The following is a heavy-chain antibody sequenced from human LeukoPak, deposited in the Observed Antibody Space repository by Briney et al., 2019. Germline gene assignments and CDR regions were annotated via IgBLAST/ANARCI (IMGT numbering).Heavy chain of an antibody. CDR3: ARARIAAYYFDY. Sequence: SETLSLTCTVSGGSISSYYWSWIRQPPGKGLEWIGYIYYSGSTNYNPSLKSRVTISVDTSKNQFSLKLSSVTAADTAVYYCARARIAAYYFDYWGQGTLVTVSS. J-gene: IGHJ4*02. V-gene: IGHV4-59*01. CDR2: IYYSGST. D-gene: IGHD6-13*01. CDR1: GGSISSYY.